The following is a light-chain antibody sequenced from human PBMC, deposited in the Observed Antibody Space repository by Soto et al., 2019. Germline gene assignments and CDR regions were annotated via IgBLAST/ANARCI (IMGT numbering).Light chain of an antibody. CDR1: QSVSSSY. CDR3: QQYPGYT. Sequence: EIVLTQSPGTLSLSPGERATLSCRASQSVSSSYLAWYQQKPGQAPRLLIYGASGRATGIPDRFSGSGSGTDFTLTISRREPEDFAVYYCQQYPGYTFGQGTKLEIK. V-gene: IGKV3-20*01. CDR2: GAS. J-gene: IGKJ2*01.